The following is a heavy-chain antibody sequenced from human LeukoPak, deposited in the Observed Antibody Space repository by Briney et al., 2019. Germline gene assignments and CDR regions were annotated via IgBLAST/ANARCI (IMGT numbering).Heavy chain of an antibody. D-gene: IGHD6-19*01. CDR2: ISGGGVRT. CDR3: GKDGGQYSSGPEFDP. Sequence: GGSLRLSCAASGIVFSNTAMNWARQSPGRGLEWVSAISGGGVRTFYADSVKGRFTISRDNSKNMVYLQMNSLRADDTAIYYCGKDGGQYSSGPEFDPRGQGALVTVSS. CDR1: GIVFSNTA. V-gene: IGHV3-23*01. J-gene: IGHJ5*02.